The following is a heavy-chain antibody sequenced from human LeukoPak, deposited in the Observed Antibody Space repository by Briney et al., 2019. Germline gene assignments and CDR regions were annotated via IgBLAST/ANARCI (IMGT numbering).Heavy chain of an antibody. CDR2: IKSNTDGGTT. J-gene: IGHJ4*02. CDR1: GFTFTNAW. CDR3: TTDYGSGEFDY. V-gene: IGHV3-15*01. Sequence: GGSLRLSCAASGFTFTNAWMSWVRQAPGKGLEWVGRIKSNTDGGTTAYAAPVKGRFTISRDDSKNTLYLQMNSLKTEDTAVYYCTTDYGSGEFDYWGQGTLVTVSS. D-gene: IGHD3-10*01.